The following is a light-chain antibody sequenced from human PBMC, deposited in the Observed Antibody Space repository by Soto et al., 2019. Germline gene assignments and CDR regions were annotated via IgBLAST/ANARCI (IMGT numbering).Light chain of an antibody. J-gene: IGKJ5*01. CDR1: QSISSY. CDR3: QQSYSTSIT. CDR2: AAS. Sequence: DIQMTQSPSSLSASIGDRVTITCRASQSISSYLNWYHQRPGKAPKLLIYAASSLQRGVPSRFSGSGSGTDFTLTISSLRPEDFATYYCQQSYSTSITFGQGTRLEIK. V-gene: IGKV1-39*01.